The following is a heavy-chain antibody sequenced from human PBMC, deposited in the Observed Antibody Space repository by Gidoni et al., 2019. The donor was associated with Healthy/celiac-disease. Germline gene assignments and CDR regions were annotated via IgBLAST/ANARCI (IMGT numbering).Heavy chain of an antibody. CDR3: AKGYYYDSSGYYLTDY. J-gene: IGHJ4*02. D-gene: IGHD3-22*01. V-gene: IGHV3-23*01. CDR2: ISGSGGST. CDR1: GFPFRSYA. Sequence: EVQLLESGGGLVQPGGSLRLSCAASGFPFRSYAMSWVRQAPGKGLEWVSAISGSGGSTYYADSVKGRFTISRDNSKNTLYLQMNSLRAEDTAVYYCAKGYYYDSSGYYLTDYWGQGTLVTVSS.